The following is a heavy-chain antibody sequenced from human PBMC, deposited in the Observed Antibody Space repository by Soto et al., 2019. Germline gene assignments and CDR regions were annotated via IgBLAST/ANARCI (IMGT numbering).Heavy chain of an antibody. CDR2: INHSGST. CDR3: ARGAYQLLALFYYYYMDV. D-gene: IGHD2-2*01. CDR1: GWSSSRYY. V-gene: IGHV4-34*01. J-gene: IGHJ6*03. Sequence: LTDASSGWSSSRYYWSWIRQPPGKGLEWIGEINHSGSTNYNPSLKSRVTISVDTSKNQFSLKLSSVTAADTAVYYCARGAYQLLALFYYYYMDVWGKGTTVTVSS.